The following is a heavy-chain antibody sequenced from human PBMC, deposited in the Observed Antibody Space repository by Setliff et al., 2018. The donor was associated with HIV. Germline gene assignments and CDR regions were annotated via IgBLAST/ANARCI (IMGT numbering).Heavy chain of an antibody. CDR1: GGSFTSRSYY. Sequence: SETLSLTCTVSGGSFTSRSYYWGWIRQPPGKGLEWIGSIFYSGITYYNPSLESRVTISVDTSKNQFSLNLTSVTAADTAVYYCARSKTFYDFWGGYYTHGAFKIWGLGTMVTVS. J-gene: IGHJ3*02. V-gene: IGHV4-39*01. CDR2: IFYSGIT. CDR3: ARSKTFYDFWGGYYTHGAFKI. D-gene: IGHD3-3*01.